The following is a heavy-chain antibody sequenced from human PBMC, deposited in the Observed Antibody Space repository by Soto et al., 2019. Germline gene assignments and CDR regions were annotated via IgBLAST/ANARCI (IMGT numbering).Heavy chain of an antibody. CDR1: GYTFTSYY. D-gene: IGHD2-21*02. J-gene: IGHJ3*02. V-gene: IGHV1-46*01. CDR2: IRPSGGST. Sequence: QVQLVQSGAEVKKPGASVKVSCKASGYTFTSYYMHWVRQAPGQGLEWMGIIRPSGGSTTYAQKCQGRATMTRDTSTSTAYMELSRLRSEDTAVYYCARDIPYCGGVWHDAFDIWGQGAMVTVSS. CDR3: ARDIPYCGGVWHDAFDI.